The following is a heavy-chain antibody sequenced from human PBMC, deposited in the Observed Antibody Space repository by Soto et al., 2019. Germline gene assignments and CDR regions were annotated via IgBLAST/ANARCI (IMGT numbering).Heavy chain of an antibody. D-gene: IGHD3-16*01. J-gene: IGHJ2*01. CDR1: GFIFSDYA. Sequence: GGSLRLSCVASGFIFSDYAMTWVRQAPRKGLQWVATISASGGNIEYADSLKGRFTISRDNSKNSVYLQLGGLTADDTAVHYCAKVAGGLGYFDLWGRGTLVTVSS. V-gene: IGHV3-23*01. CDR3: AKVAGGLGYFDL. CDR2: ISASGGNI.